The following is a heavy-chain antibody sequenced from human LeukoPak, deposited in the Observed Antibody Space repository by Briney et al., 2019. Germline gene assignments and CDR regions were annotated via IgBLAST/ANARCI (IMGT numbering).Heavy chain of an antibody. J-gene: IGHJ4*02. V-gene: IGHV3-23*01. CDR1: GFTFSSYA. Sequence: PGGSLRLSCAASGFTFSSYAMSWVRQAPGKGLEWVSATSGSGGSTYYADSVKGRFTISRDNSKNTLYLQMNSLRAEDTAVYYCAKGPTMTTVTTVFDYWGQGTLVTVSS. CDR2: TSGSGGST. CDR3: AKGPTMTTVTTVFDY. D-gene: IGHD4-17*01.